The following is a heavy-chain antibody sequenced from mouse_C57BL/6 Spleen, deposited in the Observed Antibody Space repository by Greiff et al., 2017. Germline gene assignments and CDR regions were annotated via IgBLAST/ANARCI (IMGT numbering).Heavy chain of an antibody. CDR2: IWRGGST. CDR3: AATTVVAKDYYAMDY. CDR1: GFSLTSYG. J-gene: IGHJ4*01. V-gene: IGHV2-5*01. D-gene: IGHD1-1*01. Sequence: VHLVESGPGLVQPSQSLSITCTVSGFSLTSYGVHWVRQSPGKGLEWLGVIWRGGSTDYTAAFMSRLSITKDNSKSQVFFKMNSLQADDTAIYYCAATTVVAKDYYAMDYWGQGTSVTVSS.